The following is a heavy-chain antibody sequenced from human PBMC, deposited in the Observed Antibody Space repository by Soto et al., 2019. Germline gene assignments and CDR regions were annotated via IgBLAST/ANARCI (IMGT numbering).Heavy chain of an antibody. V-gene: IGHV3-23*01. J-gene: IGHJ4*02. Sequence: PGGSLRLSCATSGFNFNNYAMSWVRQAPGERLEWVSFISSSGGTTYYADSVKGRFTISRDNSRNTVFLQMNTLGAEDTAIYYCATVMTVTGPGWGRASKYWGQRTLVTVSS. CDR3: ATVMTVTGPGWGRASKY. CDR2: ISSSGGTT. D-gene: IGHD6-19*01. CDR1: GFNFNNYA.